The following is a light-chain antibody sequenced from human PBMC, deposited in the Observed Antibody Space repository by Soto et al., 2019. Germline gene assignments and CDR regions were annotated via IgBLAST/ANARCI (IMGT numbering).Light chain of an antibody. CDR2: KAS. V-gene: IGKV1-5*03. CDR3: QQYNTYALT. CDR1: QSISPW. Sequence: DIQMTQSPSTLSASVGDSVTITCRASQSISPWLAWYQQKPGKAPTLLIYKASSLEGGVPSRLSGSGSGTYFNITISSLQPDEFATYYCQQYNTYALTFGGGTTVEIK. J-gene: IGKJ4*01.